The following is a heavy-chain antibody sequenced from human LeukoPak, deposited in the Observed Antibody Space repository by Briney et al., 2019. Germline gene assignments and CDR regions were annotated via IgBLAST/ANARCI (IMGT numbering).Heavy chain of an antibody. Sequence: SETLSLTCAVSGGSTSSGGYSWGWIRQPPGKGLEWIGHISHSGSTYYNPSLKSRVSISLDRSKNQFSLNLTSVSGADTAVYFCARGRPANMAFDIWGQGTMVPVSS. CDR2: ISHSGST. CDR1: GGSTSSGGYS. D-gene: IGHD6-25*01. J-gene: IGHJ3*02. CDR3: ARGRPANMAFDI. V-gene: IGHV4-30-2*01.